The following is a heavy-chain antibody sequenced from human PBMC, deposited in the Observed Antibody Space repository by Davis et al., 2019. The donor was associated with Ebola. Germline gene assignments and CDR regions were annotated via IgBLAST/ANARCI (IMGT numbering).Heavy chain of an antibody. V-gene: IGHV3-23*01. Sequence: PGGSLRLSCAASGFTFSSYTMSWVRQAPGEGLEWVSGISGSGVSTNYADPVKGRFTISRDNSKNTLSLQMNSLRAEDTAVYYCAKGWDHYYYFMDVWGKGTTVTVSS. CDR1: GFTFSSYT. D-gene: IGHD1-26*01. CDR3: AKGWDHYYYFMDV. CDR2: ISGSGVST. J-gene: IGHJ6*03.